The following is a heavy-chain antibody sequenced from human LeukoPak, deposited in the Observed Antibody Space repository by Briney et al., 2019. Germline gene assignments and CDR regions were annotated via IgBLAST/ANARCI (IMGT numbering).Heavy chain of an antibody. D-gene: IGHD4/OR15-4a*01. Sequence: GGSLTLSCAASGFTVSSNYMSWVRQAPGKGLEWVSVIYSGGSTCYADCVKGRFNISRDNSKNTLYLQMNSLIAEDTAVYYCARGTTMALDSWGQGTLVTVSS. J-gene: IGHJ4*02. V-gene: IGHV3-53*01. CDR1: GFTVSSNY. CDR3: ARGTTMALDS. CDR2: IYSGGST.